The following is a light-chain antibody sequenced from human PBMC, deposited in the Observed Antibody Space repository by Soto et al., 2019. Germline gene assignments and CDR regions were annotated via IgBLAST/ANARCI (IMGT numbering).Light chain of an antibody. Sequence: DIQMTQSPSTLSASVGGRVTINFRASQSVGTWVAWYQQKPGKAPKIXIYGASNLESGVPSRFRGSGSGTDFTLTITTLKPDDFETYFCQLYNRNTWSFGPGTKVDI. CDR2: GAS. J-gene: IGKJ1*01. CDR3: QLYNRNTWS. CDR1: QSVGTW. V-gene: IGKV1-5*01.